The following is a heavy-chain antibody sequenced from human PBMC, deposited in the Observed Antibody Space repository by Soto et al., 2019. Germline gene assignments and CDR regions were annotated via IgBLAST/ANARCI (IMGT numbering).Heavy chain of an antibody. CDR2: IDRSGRT. Sequence: PSETLSPTCAVYGGSFSDDASSSDWYWNWIRQSPGKGLEWIGEIDRSGRTKYNPSLKSRVSISVDTSKNQFSLKLSSVTAADTGVYYFDFWGQGTPVTSPQ. V-gene: IGHV4-34*01. CDR1: GGSFSDDASSSDWY. CDR3: DF. J-gene: IGHJ4*02.